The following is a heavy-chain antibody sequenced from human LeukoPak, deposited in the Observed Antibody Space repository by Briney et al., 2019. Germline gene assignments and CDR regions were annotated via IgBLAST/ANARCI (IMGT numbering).Heavy chain of an antibody. D-gene: IGHD1-26*01. V-gene: IGHV1-69*13. Sequence: SVKVSCKASGGTFSSYAISRVRQAPGQGLEWMRGIIPIFGTANYAQKFQGRVTITADESTSTAYMELSSLRSEDTAVYYCATHSGSRGDCWGQGTLVTVSS. CDR2: IIPIFGTA. J-gene: IGHJ4*02. CDR3: ATHSGSRGDC. CDR1: GGTFSSYA.